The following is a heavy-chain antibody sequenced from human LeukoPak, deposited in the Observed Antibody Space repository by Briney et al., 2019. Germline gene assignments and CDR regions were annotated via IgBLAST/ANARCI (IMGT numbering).Heavy chain of an antibody. CDR2: VTWSSRSK. CDR1: GFTLEDYG. V-gene: IGHV3-9*01. J-gene: IGHJ2*01. D-gene: IGHD6-13*01. CDR3: AKDSEARSISWYSHFDL. Sequence: PGRSLRLSCEASGFTLEDYGIHWVRQVPGKGLEWVSGVTWSSRSKKYADSVRGRFSISRDDANNSPFLQMNNLRPEDTALYYCAKDSEARSISWYSHFDLWGRGTLVTVSS.